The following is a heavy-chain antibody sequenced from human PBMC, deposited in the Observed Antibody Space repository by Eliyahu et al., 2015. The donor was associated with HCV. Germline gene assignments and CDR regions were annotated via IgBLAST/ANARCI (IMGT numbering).Heavy chain of an antibody. CDR1: GGTFXSYA. CDR3: AILKGLHYYYGMDV. V-gene: IGHV1-69*04. CDR2: IIPILGIA. J-gene: IGHJ6*02. Sequence: QVQLVQSGAEVKKPGSSVKVSXXASGGTFXSYAISWVGQAPGQGLEWMGXIIPILGIANYAQKFQGRVTITADKSTSTAYMELSSLRSEDTAVYYCAILKGLHYYYGMDVWGQGTTVTVSS. D-gene: IGHD2-8*02.